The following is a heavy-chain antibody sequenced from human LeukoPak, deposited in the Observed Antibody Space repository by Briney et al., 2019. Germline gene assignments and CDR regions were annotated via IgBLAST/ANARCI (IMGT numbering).Heavy chain of an antibody. J-gene: IGHJ4*02. CDR3: ARENPSGYYNRPIDY. CDR2: IHYSRNT. D-gene: IGHD3-22*01. CDR1: GGSISGYY. V-gene: IGHV4-59*01. Sequence: ASETLSLTCTVSGGSISGYYWSWIRQPPGRGLEWIGYIHYSRNTNYNPSLKSRVTMSVDTSKNQFSLKLSSVTAADTAIYYCARENPSGYYNRPIDYWGQGTLVTVSS.